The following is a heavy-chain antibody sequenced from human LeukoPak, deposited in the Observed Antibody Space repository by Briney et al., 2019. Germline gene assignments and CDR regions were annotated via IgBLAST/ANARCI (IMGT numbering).Heavy chain of an antibody. V-gene: IGHV3-23*01. CDR2: ISGSGGST. J-gene: IGHJ4*02. CDR3: AKLGRGLNFCDY. CDR1: GFTFSSYA. D-gene: IGHD3-3*01. Sequence: GGSLRLSCAASGFTFSSYAMSRVRQAPGKGLEWVSAISGSGGSTYYADSVKGRFTISRDNSKNTLYLQMNSLRAEDTAVYYCAKLGRGLNFCDYWGQGTLVTVSS.